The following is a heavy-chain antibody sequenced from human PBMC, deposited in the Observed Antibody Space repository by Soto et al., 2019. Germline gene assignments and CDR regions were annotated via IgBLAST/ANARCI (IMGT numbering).Heavy chain of an antibody. D-gene: IGHD3-9*01. V-gene: IGHV3-74*01. J-gene: IGHJ3*02. CDR3: VRGPGAYVYFGFDI. CDR2: INPDGGST. CDR1: RFSNSW. Sequence: EVQLVESGGGLVQPGGSLRLSCAASRFSNSWMHRVRQVPGKGLVWVSRINPDGGSTNYADFVKGRFTISRDYATDTVYLQMNSLRVEDTAVYYCVRGPGAYVYFGFDIWGQGTMVTVSS.